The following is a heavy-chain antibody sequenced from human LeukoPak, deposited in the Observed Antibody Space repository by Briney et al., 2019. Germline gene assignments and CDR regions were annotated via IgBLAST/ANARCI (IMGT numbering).Heavy chain of an antibody. CDR1: GFTFSSYA. CDR2: ISYDGSNK. Sequence: GRSLRLSCAASGFTFSSYAMHWVRQAPGKGLEWVAVISYDGSNKYYADSVKGRFTISRDNSKNTLYLQMNSLRAEDTAVYYCARWAVEMATISAFDIWGQGTMVTVSS. D-gene: IGHD5-24*01. V-gene: IGHV3-30-3*01. J-gene: IGHJ3*02. CDR3: ARWAVEMATISAFDI.